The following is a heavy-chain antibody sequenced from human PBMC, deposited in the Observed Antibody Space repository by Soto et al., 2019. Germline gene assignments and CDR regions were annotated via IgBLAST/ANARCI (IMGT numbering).Heavy chain of an antibody. Sequence: KPGGSLRLSCAASGFAFSTAWISWVRQAPGKGLEWVGRIKIRADGGTTDYAGPVKGRFTISRHDSRNTLYVQMSSLRIEDTAVYYCTTVIPKGKWELDPWGQGTLVTVSA. V-gene: IGHV3-15*05. J-gene: IGHJ5*02. CDR1: GFAFSTAW. D-gene: IGHD1-26*01. CDR2: IKIRADGGTT. CDR3: TTVIPKGKWELDP.